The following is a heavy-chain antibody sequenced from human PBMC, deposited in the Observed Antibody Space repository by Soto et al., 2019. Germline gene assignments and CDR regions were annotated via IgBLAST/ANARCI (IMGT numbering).Heavy chain of an antibody. J-gene: IGHJ4*02. CDR3: TTGAFFYN. CDR1: GFTFSNAW. V-gene: IGHV3-15*01. CDR2: IKSKPNGGTR. Sequence: EVQLVESGGGLVKPGGSLRLSCVGSGFTFSNAWMSWVRQAPGKGLEWVGRIKSKPNGGTRDYAAPVKGRFAVSRDDSKNTFFLQMNSLKIEDAAVYYCTTGAFFYNWGQGTLVTVSS.